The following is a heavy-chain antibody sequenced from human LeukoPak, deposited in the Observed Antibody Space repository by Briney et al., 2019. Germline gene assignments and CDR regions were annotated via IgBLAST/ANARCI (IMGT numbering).Heavy chain of an antibody. CDR3: ARARSVGLGHYGMDV. Sequence: SETLSLTCTVSGGSISSYYWSWIRQPPGKGLEWIGEINHSGSTNYNPSLKSRVTISVDTSKNQFSLKLSSVTAADTAVYYCARARSVGLGHYGMDVWGQGTTVTVSS. CDR2: INHSGST. V-gene: IGHV4-34*01. CDR1: GGSISSYY. J-gene: IGHJ6*02. D-gene: IGHD2-15*01.